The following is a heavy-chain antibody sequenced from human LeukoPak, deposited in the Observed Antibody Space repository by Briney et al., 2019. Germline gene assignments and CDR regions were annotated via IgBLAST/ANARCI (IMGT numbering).Heavy chain of an antibody. CDR1: GGSISSGDYY. D-gene: IGHD2-21*01. Sequence: SQTLSLTCTVSGGSISSGDYYWSWIRQPPGKGLEWIGYIYYSGSTYYSPSLKSRVTISVDTSKNQFSLKLSSVTAADTAVYYCARETRTYCGGDCYWYWGQGTLVTVSS. CDR2: IYYSGST. V-gene: IGHV4-30-4*08. CDR3: ARETRTYCGGDCYWY. J-gene: IGHJ4*02.